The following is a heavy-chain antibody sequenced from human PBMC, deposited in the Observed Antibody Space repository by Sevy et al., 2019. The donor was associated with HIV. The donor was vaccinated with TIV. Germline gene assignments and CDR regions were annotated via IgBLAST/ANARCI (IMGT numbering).Heavy chain of an antibody. J-gene: IGHJ4*02. CDR3: ARWSISIDY. CDR2: ITPILGTT. CDR1: GGTFNSYI. D-gene: IGHD3-3*02. V-gene: IGHV1-69*13. Sequence: ALVKVSCKASGGTFNSYIVSWVRQAPGQGLEWMGEITPILGTTQYAQKFKGRVTINADESTNTIYMELSSRKSEDTAVYYCARWSISIDYWGQGTLVTVSS.